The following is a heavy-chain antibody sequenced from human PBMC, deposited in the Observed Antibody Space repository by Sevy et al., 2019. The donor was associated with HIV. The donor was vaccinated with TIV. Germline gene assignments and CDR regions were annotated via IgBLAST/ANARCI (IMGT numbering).Heavy chain of an antibody. V-gene: IGHV1-3*01. J-gene: IGHJ4*02. CDR2: INAGNGDT. CDR1: GYTFTSYA. Sequence: ASVKVSCKASGYTFTSYAMHWVRQAPGQRLEWMGWINAGNGDTKHSQKFQGRVTITRDTSASTAYMELSSLRSEDTAVYYCARTLILADGVSSSWYYGYWGQGTLVTVSS. D-gene: IGHD6-13*01. CDR3: ARTLILADGVSSSWYYGY.